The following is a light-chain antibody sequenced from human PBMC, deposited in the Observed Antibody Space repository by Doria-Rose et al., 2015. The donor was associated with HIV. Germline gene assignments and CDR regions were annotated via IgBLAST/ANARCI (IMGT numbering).Light chain of an antibody. CDR1: QTVSTY. J-gene: IGKJ1*01. CDR3: RQTYSSPPWT. V-gene: IGKV1-39*01. CDR2: AAS. Sequence: DIRLTQSPSSLSASIGDRVTITRRASQTVSTYLNWFQQEPGKAPKLLIYAASRLQSGVPSRFSGSGSGTDFTLTISGLQPGDFATYYCRQTYSSPPWTFGQGTKVEMK.